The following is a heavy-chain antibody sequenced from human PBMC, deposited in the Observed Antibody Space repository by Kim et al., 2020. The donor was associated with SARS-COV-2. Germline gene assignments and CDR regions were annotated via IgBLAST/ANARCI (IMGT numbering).Heavy chain of an antibody. Sequence: YVDSVKGRFTVSRDNAKNSLYLQMDRLRAEDTAVYYCARDKSIPSYDAFDIWGQGTMVTVSS. D-gene: IGHD3-10*01. V-gene: IGHV3-7*03. J-gene: IGHJ3*02. CDR3: ARDKSIPSYDAFDI.